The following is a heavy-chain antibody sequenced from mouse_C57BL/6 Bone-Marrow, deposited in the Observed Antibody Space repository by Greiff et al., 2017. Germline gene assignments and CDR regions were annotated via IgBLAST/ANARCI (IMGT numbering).Heavy chain of an antibody. V-gene: IGHV1-69*01. J-gene: IGHJ1*03. D-gene: IGHD1-1*01. CDR3: AGRTAYYGSSRWYFDV. Sequence: QVQLQQPGAELVMPGASVKLSCKASGYTFTSYWMHWVKQRPGQGLEWIGEIDPSDSYTNYNQKFKGKSTLTVDKSSSTAYMQLSSLTSEDSAVYYCAGRTAYYGSSRWYFDVWGTGTTVTVSS. CDR2: IDPSDSYT. CDR1: GYTFTSYW.